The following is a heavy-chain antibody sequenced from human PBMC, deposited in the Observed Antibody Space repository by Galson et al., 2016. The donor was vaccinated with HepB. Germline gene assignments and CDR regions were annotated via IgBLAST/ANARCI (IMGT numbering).Heavy chain of an antibody. V-gene: IGHV4-31*03. J-gene: IGHJ5*02. CDR1: GGSISSGGYY. CDR2: LYYSGST. D-gene: IGHD4-23*01. CDR3: ARMSGGNLRFDP. Sequence: TLSLTCTVSGGSISSGGYYWSWIRQHPGKGLEWFGYLYYSGSTHYNSSLKRRITISVDTTKNQFSLNLSSVTAADTAVYYCARMSGGNLRFDPWGQGTLVTVSS.